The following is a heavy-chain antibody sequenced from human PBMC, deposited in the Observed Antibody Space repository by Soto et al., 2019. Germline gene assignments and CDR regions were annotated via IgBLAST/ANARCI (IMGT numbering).Heavy chain of an antibody. V-gene: IGHV3-74*01. CDR3: ARDPQTTQDIVVVPASGYYGMDV. CDR1: GFTFSSYW. D-gene: IGHD2-2*01. Sequence: RRLSCAASGFTFSSYWMHWVRQAPGKGLVWVSRINSDGSSTSYADSVKGRFTISRDNAKNTLYLQMNSLRAEDTAVYYCARDPQTTQDIVVVPASGYYGMDVWGQGTTVTVSS. J-gene: IGHJ6*02. CDR2: INSDGSST.